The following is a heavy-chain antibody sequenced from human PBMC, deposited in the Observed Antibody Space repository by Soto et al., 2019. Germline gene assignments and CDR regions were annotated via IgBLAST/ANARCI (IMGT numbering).Heavy chain of an antibody. Sequence: SGGGLVQPGGSLRLSCVASGLSFPNYAMNWVRQAPGKGLEWVSGIGGSGAYTYYADSVKGRFTISRDNSKNTVYLQMNSLRGEDTAVYYCAKGSSSTQFLNYYFYHMDVWGKGTTVSVSS. CDR1: GLSFPNYA. CDR3: AKGSSSTQFLNYYFYHMDV. V-gene: IGHV3-23*01. J-gene: IGHJ6*03. CDR2: IGGSGAYT. D-gene: IGHD2-2*01.